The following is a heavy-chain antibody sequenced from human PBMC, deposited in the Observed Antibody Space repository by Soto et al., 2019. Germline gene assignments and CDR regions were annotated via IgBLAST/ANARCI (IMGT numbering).Heavy chain of an antibody. V-gene: IGHV3-23*01. CDR1: GFTFNIYA. Sequence: GGSLRLSCAASGFTFNIYAMNWVRQAPGKGLAWVASISPSSDMTYYADSVRGRFTISRDNSRNTLFLQMDGLRAEDTAVYYCAKSQLTYSISSSPDHWGQGTLVTVSS. CDR2: ISPSSDMT. J-gene: IGHJ4*02. CDR3: AKSQLTYSISSSPDH. D-gene: IGHD6-6*01.